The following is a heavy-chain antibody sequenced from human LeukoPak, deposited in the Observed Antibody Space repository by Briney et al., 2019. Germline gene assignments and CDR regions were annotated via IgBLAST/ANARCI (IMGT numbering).Heavy chain of an antibody. J-gene: IGHJ4*02. V-gene: IGHV3-23*01. CDR1: GFTFSSYA. CDR3: ASKTQLDGVDY. D-gene: IGHD6-13*01. Sequence: GGSLRLSCAVSGFTFSSYAMSWVRQAPGKGLEWVSAVSVTGGSTYYGDSVKGRFTISRDNAKNSLYLQMNSLRAEDTAVYYCASKTQLDGVDYWGQGTLVTVSS. CDR2: VSVTGGST.